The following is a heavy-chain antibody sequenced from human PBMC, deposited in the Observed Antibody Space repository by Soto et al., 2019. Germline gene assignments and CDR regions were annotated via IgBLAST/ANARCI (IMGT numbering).Heavy chain of an antibody. V-gene: IGHV3-33*03. CDR2: IWADGRTK. J-gene: IGHJ4*02. Sequence: GGSRRLPCVASAFTYSSYGMHCGRQAPGKGLGGVAVIWADGRTKGYGDAVKGRFTIYRHNSDNKLYPQMESPRGEYKAVYYCATDAGSAPCDSWGQGT. CDR1: AFTYSSYG. CDR3: ATDAGSAPCDS.